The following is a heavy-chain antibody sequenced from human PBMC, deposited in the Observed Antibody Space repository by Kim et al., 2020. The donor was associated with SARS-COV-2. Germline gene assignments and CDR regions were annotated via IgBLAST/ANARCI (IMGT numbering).Heavy chain of an antibody. CDR1: GGSISSGGYY. V-gene: IGHV4-31*03. D-gene: IGHD5-12*01. Sequence: SETLSLTCTVSGGSISSGGYYWSWIRQHPGKGLEWIGYIYYSGSTYYNPSLKSRVTISVDTSKNQFSLKLSSVTAADTAVYYCARGQGEMATIRRYYYGMDVWGQGTTVTVSS. CDR3: ARGQGEMATIRRYYYGMDV. CDR2: IYYSGST. J-gene: IGHJ6*02.